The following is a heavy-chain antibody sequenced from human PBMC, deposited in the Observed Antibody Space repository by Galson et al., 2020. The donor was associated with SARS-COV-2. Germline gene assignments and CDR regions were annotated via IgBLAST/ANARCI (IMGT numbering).Heavy chain of an antibody. CDR1: GYTFSAYY. V-gene: IGHV1-2*02. CDR3: ARDFGGTYLGSYWFDP. Sequence: ASVKVSCKDSGYTFSAYYINWVRQAPGQGLEWMGWVNPHSGGTNFAQRFQGRVTMTRDTSISTAYMELTRLTFEDTAVYYCARDFGGTYLGSYWFDPWGQGTLVTVSS. CDR2: VNPHSGGT. D-gene: IGHD1-26*01. J-gene: IGHJ5*02.